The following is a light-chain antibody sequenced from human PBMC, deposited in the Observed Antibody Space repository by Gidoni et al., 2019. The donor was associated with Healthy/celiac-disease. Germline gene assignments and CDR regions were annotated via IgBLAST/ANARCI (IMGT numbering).Light chain of an antibody. CDR2: EAS. J-gene: IGKJ4*01. CDR1: QDISNY. CDR3: QQYDNLPLT. Sequence: DIQMTQSPSSLSASVGDRVTITCQASQDISNYLNWYQQKQGKAPKLLIYEASNLETGVPSRFSGSGSGTDFTFTISSLQPEDIATYYCQQYDNLPLTCGGGTKVEIK. V-gene: IGKV1-33*01.